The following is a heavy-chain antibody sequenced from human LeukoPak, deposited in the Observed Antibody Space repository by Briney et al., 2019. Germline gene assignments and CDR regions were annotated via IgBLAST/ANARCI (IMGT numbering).Heavy chain of an antibody. Sequence: QTGGSLRLSCAASGFTFSSYAMSWVRQAPGKGLEWVSAISGSGGSTYYADSVKGRFTISRDNSKNTLYLQMNSLRAEDTAVYYCAKDQAITAAGTDRYFDYWGQGTLVTVSS. D-gene: IGHD6-13*01. V-gene: IGHV3-23*01. CDR2: ISGSGGST. J-gene: IGHJ4*02. CDR3: AKDQAITAAGTDRYFDY. CDR1: GFTFSSYA.